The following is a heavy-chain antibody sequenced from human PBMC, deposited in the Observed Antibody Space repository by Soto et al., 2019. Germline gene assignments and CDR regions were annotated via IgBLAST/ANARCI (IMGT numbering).Heavy chain of an antibody. D-gene: IGHD6-19*01. CDR1: GFTFSSYA. V-gene: IGHV3-23*01. CDR3: ASRSSGWYFDY. J-gene: IGHJ4*02. CDR2: ISGSGGST. Sequence: EVQLLESGGGLVQPGGSLRLSCAASGFTFSSYAMNWVRQAPGKGLEWVSVISGSGGSTYYADSVKGRFTISRDNSKNTLYLQMNNLRAEDTAVYYCASRSSGWYFDYWGQGTLVTVS.